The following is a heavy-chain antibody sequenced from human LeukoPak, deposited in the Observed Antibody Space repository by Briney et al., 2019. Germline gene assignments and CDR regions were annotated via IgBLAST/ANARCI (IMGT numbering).Heavy chain of an antibody. CDR2: INPNSGGT. CDR1: GYPFTTYE. CDR3: ARRGYSYGMIYYYYYMDV. D-gene: IGHD5-18*01. Sequence: ASVKVSCKTSGYPFTTYEINWVRQAAGQGLEWMGWINPNSGGTNYAQKFQGRVTMTRDTSISTAYMELSRLRSDDTAVYYCARRGYSYGMIYYYYYMDVWGKGTTVTVSS. V-gene: IGHV1-2*02. J-gene: IGHJ6*03.